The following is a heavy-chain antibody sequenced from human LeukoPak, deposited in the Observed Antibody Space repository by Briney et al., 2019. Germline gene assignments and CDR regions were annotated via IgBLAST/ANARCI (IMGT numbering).Heavy chain of an antibody. J-gene: IGHJ3*01. CDR1: GGSISSSSYW. V-gene: IGHV4-39*01. CDR2: IYYTGST. D-gene: IGHD6-19*01. Sequence: PSETLSLTCTVSGGSISSSSYWWGWIRLPPGKGLEWIVNIYYTGSTYYNPSLESRTAMSVDTSKNQFSLNLNSVTAADTALYLCARLSFSSGWYGDTFDVWGQGTMVSVSS. CDR3: ARLSFSSGWYGDTFDV.